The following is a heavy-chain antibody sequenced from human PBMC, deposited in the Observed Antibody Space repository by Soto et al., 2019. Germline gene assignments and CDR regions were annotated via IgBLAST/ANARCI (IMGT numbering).Heavy chain of an antibody. CDR1: GFTFSDYA. D-gene: IGHD1-20*01. J-gene: IGHJ4*02. Sequence: GGSLRLSCAACGFTFSDYAMTWVRQAPGKGLEWVSSIASGGGSPYYADSVKGRFTISRNNSRNTLYLRMDSLRAEDTAVYYCAKGDGRIIARHFDYWGQGTPVTVSS. CDR2: IASGGGSP. CDR3: AKGDGRIIARHFDY. V-gene: IGHV3-23*01.